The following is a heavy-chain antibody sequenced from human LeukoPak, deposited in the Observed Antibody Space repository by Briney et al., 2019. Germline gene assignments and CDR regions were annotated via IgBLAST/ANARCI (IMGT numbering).Heavy chain of an antibody. Sequence: SETLSLTCTVSGGSIRSSYYYWGWIRQPPGKGLEWIGEINHSGSTNYNPSLKSRVTISVDTSKNQFSLKLSSVTAADTAVYYCARGPFRWLRLIWKGTLFDYWGQGTLVTVSS. CDR3: ARGPFRWLRLIWKGTLFDY. CDR2: INHSGST. V-gene: IGHV4-39*07. D-gene: IGHD5-12*01. J-gene: IGHJ4*02. CDR1: GGSIRSSYYY.